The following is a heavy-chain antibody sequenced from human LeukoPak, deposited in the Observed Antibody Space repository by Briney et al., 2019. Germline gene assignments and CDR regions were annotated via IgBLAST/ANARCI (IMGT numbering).Heavy chain of an antibody. CDR1: RFAFSSYA. CDR2: ISDSGGNT. CDR3: AKDLTRLGSSLEWLLFDY. Sequence: GGSLRLSCAASRFAFSSYAMSWVRQAPGKGLEWVSGISDSGGNTFYADSVKGRFTISRDNSKNTLYLQMNSLRAEDTAVYYCAKDLTRLGSSLEWLLFDYWGQGTLVTVSS. J-gene: IGHJ4*02. D-gene: IGHD3-3*01. V-gene: IGHV3-23*01.